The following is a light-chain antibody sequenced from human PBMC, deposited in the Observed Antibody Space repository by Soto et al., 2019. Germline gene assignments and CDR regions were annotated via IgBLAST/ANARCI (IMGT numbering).Light chain of an antibody. J-gene: IGKJ3*01. V-gene: IGKV1-5*03. Sequence: DIQMTQSPSTLSASVGDRVTITCRVSQIINTWLAWYRQKPGKAPKLIIYRASNLVSGVPSRFSGSGSGTDFILTISSLQPHDFKIYYWQQYVTYTRTSRPGAKVDI. CDR1: QIINTW. CDR2: RAS. CDR3: QQYVTYTRT.